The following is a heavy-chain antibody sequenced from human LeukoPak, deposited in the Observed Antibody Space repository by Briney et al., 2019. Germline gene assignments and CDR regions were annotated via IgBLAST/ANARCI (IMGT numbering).Heavy chain of an antibody. CDR3: ARDKFRYGSGSLAY. Sequence: APVKVSFKASGYTFTGYYMHWVRQAPGQGLEWMGWINPNSGGTNYAQKFQGRVTMTRDTSISTAYMELSRLRSDDTAVYYCARDKFRYGSGSLAYWGQAILVTVSS. V-gene: IGHV1-2*02. D-gene: IGHD3-10*01. CDR1: GYTFTGYY. J-gene: IGHJ4*02. CDR2: INPNSGGT.